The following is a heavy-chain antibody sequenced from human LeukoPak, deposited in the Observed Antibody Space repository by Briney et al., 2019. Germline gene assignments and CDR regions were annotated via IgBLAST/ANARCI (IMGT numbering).Heavy chain of an antibody. V-gene: IGHV3-23*01. D-gene: IGHD3-10*01. J-gene: IGHJ4*02. CDR2: ISERGGST. Sequence: SGGSLRLSCVVSGITLSNYGMSWVRQAPGKGLEWVSDISERGGSTNYADSVKGRFVISRETSKNTVYLQMNSLRVEDTAVYFCAKRGIVIRAVIIIGFHKEAYYFDYWGQGILVTVSS. CDR1: GITLSNYG. CDR3: AKRGIVIRAVIIIGFHKEAYYFDY.